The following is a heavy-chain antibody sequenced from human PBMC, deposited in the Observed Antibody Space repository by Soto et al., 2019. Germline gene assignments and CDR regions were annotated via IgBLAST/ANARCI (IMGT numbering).Heavy chain of an antibody. CDR3: AKTYDFWSGYPTNWFDP. Sequence: GGSLRLSCAASGFAFSSYAMSWVRQAPGKGLEWVSAISGSGGSTYYADSVKGRFTISRDNSKNTLYLQMNSLRAEDTAAYYCAKTYDFWSGYPTNWFDPWGQGTPVTVSS. D-gene: IGHD3-3*01. CDR2: ISGSGGST. CDR1: GFAFSSYA. V-gene: IGHV3-23*01. J-gene: IGHJ5*02.